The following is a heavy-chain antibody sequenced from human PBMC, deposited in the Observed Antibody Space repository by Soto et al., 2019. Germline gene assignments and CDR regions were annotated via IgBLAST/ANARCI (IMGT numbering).Heavy chain of an antibody. D-gene: IGHD6-13*01. V-gene: IGHV5-51*01. J-gene: IGHJ3*02. CDR1: GYSFTSYW. Sequence: GESLKISCKGSGYSFTSYWIGWVRQMPGKGLEWMGIIYPGDSDTRYSPSFQGQVTISADKSISTAYLQWSSLKASDTAMYYCASSISAAGSLRAFDIWGQGTMVTVSS. CDR2: IYPGDSDT. CDR3: ASSISAAGSLRAFDI.